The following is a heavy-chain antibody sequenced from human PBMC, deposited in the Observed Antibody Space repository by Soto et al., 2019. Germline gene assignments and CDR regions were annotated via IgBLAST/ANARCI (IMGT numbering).Heavy chain of an antibody. CDR3: ARRYGWLYFDY. D-gene: IGHD6-19*01. Sequence: SETLSLTCAVSGDCISSRNYFWGWIRQPPGKGLERIGTIFYSGSTYYNPSLKSRVTISVDTSKNQFSLRLISVTAADTALYYCARRYGWLYFDYWGQGSLVTVSS. CDR2: IFYSGST. V-gene: IGHV4-39*01. J-gene: IGHJ4*02. CDR1: GDCISSRNYF.